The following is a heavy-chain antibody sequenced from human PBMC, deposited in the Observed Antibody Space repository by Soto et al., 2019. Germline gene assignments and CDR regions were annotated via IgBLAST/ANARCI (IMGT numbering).Heavy chain of an antibody. J-gene: IGHJ5*02. CDR2: IYYSGST. CDR3: ARCVKPDYSGNNWFDP. V-gene: IGHV4-31*03. CDR1: GGSICSGGYY. Sequence: SESLSLTCTVSGGSICSGGYYWSWIRQHPGKGLEWIGYIYYSGSTYYNPSLKSRVTISVDTSKNQFSLKLSSVTAADTAVYYCARCVKPDYSGNNWFDPWGQGTLVTVSS. D-gene: IGHD4-4*01.